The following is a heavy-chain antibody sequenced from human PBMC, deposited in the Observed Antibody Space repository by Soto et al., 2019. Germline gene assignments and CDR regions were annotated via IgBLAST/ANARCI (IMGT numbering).Heavy chain of an antibody. Sequence: QVQLQESGPGLVKPSQTLSLTCTVSGGSVINGDYYCTWIRQPPWKGLEWIGYIYYRGTTYYHPSLKSRVNISLDRSNNQFSLNLNPVTAADTAVYCSAAGHDNSNLDYWGQGSLVIVSS. CDR1: GGSVINGDYY. CDR3: AAGHDNSNLDY. CDR2: IYYRGTT. V-gene: IGHV4-30-4*01. D-gene: IGHD4-4*01. J-gene: IGHJ4*02.